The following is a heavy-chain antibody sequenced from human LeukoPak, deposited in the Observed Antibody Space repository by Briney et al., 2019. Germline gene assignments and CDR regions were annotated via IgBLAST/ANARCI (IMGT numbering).Heavy chain of an antibody. D-gene: IGHD3-10*01. J-gene: IGHJ4*02. CDR1: GYTFTSYY. V-gene: IGHV1-46*01. CDR2: INPSGGST. Sequence: GASVKVSCTASGYTFTSYYMHWVRQAPGQGLEWMGIINPSGGSTSYAQKFQGRVTMTRDTSTSTVYMELSSLRSEDTAVYYCARGPHVLLWFGELLGGPDYWGQGTLVTVSS. CDR3: ARGPHVLLWFGELLGGPDY.